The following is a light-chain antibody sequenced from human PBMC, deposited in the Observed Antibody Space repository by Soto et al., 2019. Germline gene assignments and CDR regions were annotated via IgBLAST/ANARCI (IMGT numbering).Light chain of an antibody. CDR2: KAS. Sequence: DIQMTQSASTLSASVGDRVTITCRASQSLSSWLAWYQQKPGKAPNLLIYKASSLESGVPSRFSGSGSGTEFTLTISSLQPDDFATYYCQQYNSFPYTFGQGTKLEIK. CDR1: QSLSSW. CDR3: QQYNSFPYT. V-gene: IGKV1-5*03. J-gene: IGKJ2*01.